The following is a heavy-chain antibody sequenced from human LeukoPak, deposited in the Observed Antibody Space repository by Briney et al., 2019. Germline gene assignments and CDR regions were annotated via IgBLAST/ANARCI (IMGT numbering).Heavy chain of an antibody. CDR2: ISGSASST. Sequence: GGSLRLSCAASGFTFSSYAMSWVRQAPGKGLEWVSAISGSASSTYYADSVKGRFTISRDNAKNSLYLQMNSLRAEDTAVYYCARGALGMSGRIVDAFDIWGQGTRVTVSS. V-gene: IGHV3-23*01. CDR3: ARGALGMSGRIVDAFDI. J-gene: IGHJ3*02. D-gene: IGHD1-14*01. CDR1: GFTFSSYA.